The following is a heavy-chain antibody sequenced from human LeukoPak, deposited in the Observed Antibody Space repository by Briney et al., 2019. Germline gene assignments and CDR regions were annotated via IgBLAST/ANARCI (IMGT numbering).Heavy chain of an antibody. CDR1: GGTFSTYT. J-gene: IGHJ4*02. Sequence: SVKVSCKASGGTFSTYTFSWVRQAPGQGLEWIGRIITIFGAANYAQKFQGRVTISADESTGTVYMELRSLRSEDTAVYYCARDPDSWGQGTLVTVSS. CDR3: ARDPDS. V-gene: IGHV1-69*13. CDR2: IITIFGAA.